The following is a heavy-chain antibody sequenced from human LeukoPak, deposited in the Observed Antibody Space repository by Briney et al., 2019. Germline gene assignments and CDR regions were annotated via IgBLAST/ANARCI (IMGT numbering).Heavy chain of an antibody. J-gene: IGHJ4*02. Sequence: PGGSLRLSCAASGFTFSSYEMNWVRQAPGKGLECISYISSSGSTIQYADSVKGRFIISRDNAKNSLYLRMNSLRAEDTAVYYCAKGGGVWGTAGYWGQGTLVTVSS. CDR1: GFTFSSYE. CDR2: ISSSGSTI. D-gene: IGHD3-16*01. V-gene: IGHV3-48*03. CDR3: AKGGGVWGTAGY.